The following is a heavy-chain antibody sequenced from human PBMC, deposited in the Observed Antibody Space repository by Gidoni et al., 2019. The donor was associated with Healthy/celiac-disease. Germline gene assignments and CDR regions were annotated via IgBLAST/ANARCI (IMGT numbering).Heavy chain of an antibody. CDR2: IYYSGST. D-gene: IGHD2-21*02. CDR1: GCSISSSY. Sequence: VQLQASGPGLVKPSEPLSLTCTVSGCSISSSYWSWIRQPPGKGLEWIGYIYYSGSTNYNPSLKSRVTISVDTSKNQFSLKLSSVTAADTAGYYCARELFGAYCGGDCYSGWFDPWGQGTLVTVSS. V-gene: IGHV4-59*01. CDR3: ARELFGAYCGGDCYSGWFDP. J-gene: IGHJ5*02.